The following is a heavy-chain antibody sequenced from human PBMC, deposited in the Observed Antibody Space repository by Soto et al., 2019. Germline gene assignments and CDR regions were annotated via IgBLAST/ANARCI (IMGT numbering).Heavy chain of an antibody. CDR1: GFIFSGYH. V-gene: IGHV3-11*06. CDR3: ARGGSDVDY. Sequence: QVQLVESGGGLVKPGGSLRLSCAASGFIFSGYHMSWIRQAPGKGLEWVSHIGTSDSYTNYADSVRGRFTISRDNAKTSLYLQMNSLRADDTAVYYCARGGSDVDYWGQGTLVTVSS. D-gene: IGHD3-10*01. J-gene: IGHJ4*02. CDR2: IGTSDSYT.